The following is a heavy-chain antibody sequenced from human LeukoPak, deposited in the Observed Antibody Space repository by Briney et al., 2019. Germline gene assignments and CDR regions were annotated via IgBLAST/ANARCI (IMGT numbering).Heavy chain of an antibody. V-gene: IGHV4-59*12. CDR2: IYYSGST. J-gene: IGHJ4*02. Sequence: SETLSLTCAVYGGSFSGYYWSWIRQPPGKGLEWIGYIYYSGSTNYNPSLKSRVTISVDTSKNQFSLKLSSVTAADTAVYYCARGRVVVVPAAPPDYWGQGTLVTVSS. CDR1: GGSFSGYY. CDR3: ARGRVVVVPAAPPDY. D-gene: IGHD2-2*01.